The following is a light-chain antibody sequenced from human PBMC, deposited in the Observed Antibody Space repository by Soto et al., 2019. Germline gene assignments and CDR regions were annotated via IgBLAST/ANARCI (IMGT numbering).Light chain of an antibody. V-gene: IGLV2-11*01. CDR2: DVT. CDR3: SSYAGSYTWI. CDR1: SRDVAVYSY. Sequence: QSVLAQSRPVYGFPGQSVTICCTATSRDVAVYSYVSWFQQHPGKAPQLLIYDVTKRPSGVPDRFSGSKSGNTAAMTISGLQAEDEAEYFCSSYAGSYTWIFGSGTKVTVL. J-gene: IGLJ1*01.